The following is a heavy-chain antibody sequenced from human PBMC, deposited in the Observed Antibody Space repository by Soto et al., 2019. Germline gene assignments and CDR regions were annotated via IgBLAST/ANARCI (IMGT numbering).Heavy chain of an antibody. V-gene: IGHV3-21*06. D-gene: IGHD6-13*01. CDR2: ISSSSDYI. Sequence: LRLSCAASGFTFTSYTMNWVRQAPGKGLEWVSSISSSSDYIYYADSMKGRVTISRDNAKNSLFLDMNSLAGEDTAVYYCARARVYATGPLDFWGQGTLVTVSS. J-gene: IGHJ4*02. CDR3: ARARVYATGPLDF. CDR1: GFTFTSYT.